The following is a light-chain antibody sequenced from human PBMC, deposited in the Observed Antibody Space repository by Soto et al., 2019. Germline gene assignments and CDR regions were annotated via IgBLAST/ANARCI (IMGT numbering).Light chain of an antibody. CDR2: DAS. V-gene: IGKV1-5*01. Sequence: DIQMTQSPSNLSASVGDRVTITCRASQSISNWLAWYQQKPGKAPKLLIYDASTLESGVPSRFSGSGSGTEFTLTISTLQPDDFATYYCQQYNSYAWTFGQGTKVEI. J-gene: IGKJ1*01. CDR1: QSISNW. CDR3: QQYNSYAWT.